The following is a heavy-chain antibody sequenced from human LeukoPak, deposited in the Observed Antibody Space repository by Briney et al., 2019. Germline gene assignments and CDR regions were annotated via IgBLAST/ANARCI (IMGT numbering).Heavy chain of an antibody. CDR3: AKDGHYYDSSGYSAEFGY. J-gene: IGHJ4*02. CDR1: GFTFSSYG. V-gene: IGHV3-30*18. Sequence: PGRSLRLSCAASGFTFSSYGTHWVRQAPGKGLEWVAVISYDGSNKYYADSVKGRFTISRDNSKSTLYLQMNSLRAEDTAVYYCAKDGHYYDSSGYSAEFGYWGQGTLVTVSS. D-gene: IGHD3-22*01. CDR2: ISYDGSNK.